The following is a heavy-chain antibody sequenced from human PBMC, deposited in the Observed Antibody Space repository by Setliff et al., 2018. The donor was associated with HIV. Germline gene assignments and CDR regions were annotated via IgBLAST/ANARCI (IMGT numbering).Heavy chain of an antibody. CDR2: IYHSGST. J-gene: IGHJ4*02. V-gene: IGHV4-38-2*01. CDR3: ARRAAATTNFDY. Sequence: GLEWIGSIYHSGSTFYNPSLKSRVTLSLDTSKNQFSLKVTSVTAADTAVYYCARRAAATTNFDYWGQGTLVTVSS. D-gene: IGHD1-26*01.